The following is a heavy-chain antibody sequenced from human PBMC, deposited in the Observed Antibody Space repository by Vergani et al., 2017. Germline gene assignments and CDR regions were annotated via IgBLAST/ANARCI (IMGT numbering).Heavy chain of an antibody. D-gene: IGHD3-3*01. CDR3: ARWVQSGYYTGDYYYYGMDV. CDR2: INSDGSST. CDR1: GFTFSSYW. V-gene: IGHV3-74*02. J-gene: IGHJ6*02. Sequence: VQLVESGGGVVQPGRSLRLSCAASGFTFSSYWMHWVRQAPGKGLVWVSRINSDGSSTSYADSVKGRFTISRDNAKNTLYLQMNSLRAEDTAVYYCARWVQSGYYTGDYYYYGMDVWGQGTTVTVSS.